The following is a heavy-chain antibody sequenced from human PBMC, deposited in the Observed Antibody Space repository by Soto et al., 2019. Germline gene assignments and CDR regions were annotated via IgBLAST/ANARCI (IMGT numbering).Heavy chain of an antibody. D-gene: IGHD6-6*01. Sequence: GGSLRLSCAASGFTFSSYDMHWVRQATGKGLEWVSAIGTAGATYYPGSVKGRFTISRKNAKNSLDLQMTSLRAGASAVYYCSRGTYSRSPIDYWGQGTLVTVSS. CDR2: IGTAGAT. V-gene: IGHV3-13*01. CDR1: GFTFSSYD. J-gene: IGHJ4*02. CDR3: SRGTYSRSPIDY.